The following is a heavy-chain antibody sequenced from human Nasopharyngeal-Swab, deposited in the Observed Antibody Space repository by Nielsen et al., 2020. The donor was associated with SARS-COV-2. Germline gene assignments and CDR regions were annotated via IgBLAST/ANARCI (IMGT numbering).Heavy chain of an antibody. J-gene: IGHJ6*02. Sequence: WIRQPPGKGLEWVSSISSSSSYIYYADSVKGRFTISRDNAKNSLYLQMNSLRAEDTALYYCAKGLLNSSGWSYYYYGMDVWGQGTTVTVSS. CDR3: AKGLLNSSGWSYYYYGMDV. D-gene: IGHD6-19*01. V-gene: IGHV3-21*04. CDR2: ISSSSSYI.